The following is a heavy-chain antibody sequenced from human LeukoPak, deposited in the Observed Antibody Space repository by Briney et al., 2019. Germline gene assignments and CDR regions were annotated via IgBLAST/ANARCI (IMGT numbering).Heavy chain of an antibody. CDR2: IGTASDT. D-gene: IGHD1-1*01. J-gene: IGHJ6*03. CDR1: GFAFSSFD. CDR3: ARGPPRGKYYYMDV. Sequence: GGSLRLSCAASGFAFSSFDMHWVRQPTGQGLEWVSTIGTASDTYCPGSVEGRFTLSRDNAKNSLYLQMNSLTAGDTAVYYCARGPPRGKYYYMDVWGKGTTVTVSS. V-gene: IGHV3-13*01.